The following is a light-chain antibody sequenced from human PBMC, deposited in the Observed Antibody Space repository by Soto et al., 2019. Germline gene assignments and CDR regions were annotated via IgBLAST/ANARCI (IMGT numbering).Light chain of an antibody. CDR3: QQYNRYSWT. V-gene: IGKV1-5*03. J-gene: IGKJ1*01. CDR2: KAS. CDR1: QSISYW. Sequence: DIQMTQSPSTLSASVGYRVTITCRASQSISYWLAWYQQKPGKAPNLLIYKASSLKSGVPSRFSGSGSGTEFTLTISSLQADDFATYYCQQYNRYSWTFGQGTKVDIK.